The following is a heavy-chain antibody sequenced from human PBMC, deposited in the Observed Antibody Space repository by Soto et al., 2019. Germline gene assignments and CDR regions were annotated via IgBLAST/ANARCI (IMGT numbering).Heavy chain of an antibody. J-gene: IGHJ1*01. CDR1: GFTFSNYA. D-gene: IGHD2-21*01. CDR2: INKSGGRT. Sequence: EVQLLESGGASVQPGGSLRLSCAASGFTFSNYAMSWVRQAPGKGLEWVSTINKSGGRTYYTDSVKGRFTISRDNSKNTLFLQMNSLRADDTAIYYCANGRDVPEGDVEYFQDWGQGTLVTISS. CDR3: ANGRDVPEGDVEYFQD. V-gene: IGHV3-23*01.